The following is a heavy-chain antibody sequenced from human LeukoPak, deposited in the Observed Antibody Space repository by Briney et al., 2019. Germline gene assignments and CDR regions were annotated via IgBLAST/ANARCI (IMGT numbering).Heavy chain of an antibody. CDR2: FDPEDGEI. V-gene: IGHV1-24*01. Sequence: ASVKCSCKVSEYTLTELSMHWVRHAPGQGLDWLGCFDPEDGEIIYAQKFQGRVAMSDDTSTDTAYMELGSLRSDDTAVYYCAADRGDYSGSYWTAFDIWGQGTMVTVSS. CDR1: EYTLTELS. D-gene: IGHD1-26*01. J-gene: IGHJ3*02. CDR3: AADRGDYSGSYWTAFDI.